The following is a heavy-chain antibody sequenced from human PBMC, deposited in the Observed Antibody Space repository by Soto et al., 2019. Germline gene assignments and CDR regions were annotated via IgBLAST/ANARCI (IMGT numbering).Heavy chain of an antibody. J-gene: IGHJ4*02. CDR2: IHSDGNTT. V-gene: IGHV3-74*01. CDR1: GFTFSSYW. Sequence: LRLSCAASGFTFSSYWMHWVRQAPGKGLVWVSRIHSDGNTTTYADSVKGRFTISRDNAKNTLFLQMNSLRAEDTALYYCARVSRGSSVNFDYWGQGTLVTVSS. CDR3: ARVSRGSSVNFDY. D-gene: IGHD3-10*01.